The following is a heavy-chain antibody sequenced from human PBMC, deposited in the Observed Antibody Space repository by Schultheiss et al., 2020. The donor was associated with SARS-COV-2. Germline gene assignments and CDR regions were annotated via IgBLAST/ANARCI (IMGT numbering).Heavy chain of an antibody. Sequence: SETLSLTCTVSGGSISSSSYYWGWIRQPPGKGLEWIGRIYTSGSTNYNPSLKSRVTISVDTSKNQFSLKLSSVTAADTAVYYCARQWVIPHLRYGMDVWGQGTTVTVSS. CDR1: GGSISSSSYY. CDR3: ARQWVIPHLRYGMDV. J-gene: IGHJ6*02. CDR2: IYTSGST. D-gene: IGHD1-26*01. V-gene: IGHV4-39*07.